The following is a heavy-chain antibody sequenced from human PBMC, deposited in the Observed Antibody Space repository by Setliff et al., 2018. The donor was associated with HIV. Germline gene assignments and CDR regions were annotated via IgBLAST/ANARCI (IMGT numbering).Heavy chain of an antibody. Sequence: SETLSLTCAVSGYSISSGYYWGWIRQPPGKGLEWIGSIYHSGSTYYNPSLKSRVTISVDTSKNQFSLKLSSVTAADTAVYYCATYADRESNRFDPWGQEILVTVSS. CDR1: GYSISSGYY. J-gene: IGHJ5*02. D-gene: IGHD3-10*01. CDR3: ATYADRESNRFDP. V-gene: IGHV4-38-2*01. CDR2: IYHSGST.